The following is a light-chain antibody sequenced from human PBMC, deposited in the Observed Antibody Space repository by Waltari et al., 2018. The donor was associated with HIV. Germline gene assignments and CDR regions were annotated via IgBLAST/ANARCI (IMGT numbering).Light chain of an antibody. Sequence: SSDLTQDPAVSVALGETVRITCRGATLRNYYAAWYQQKPRQAPILVIYDSTTRPSGIPGRFAGSTSGSTASLTITGAQAEDEADYCCNSRDSSGSSYVVEPGTYVTVL. CDR3: NSRDSSGSSYV. CDR1: TLRNYY. V-gene: IGLV3-19*01. J-gene: IGLJ1*01. CDR2: DST.